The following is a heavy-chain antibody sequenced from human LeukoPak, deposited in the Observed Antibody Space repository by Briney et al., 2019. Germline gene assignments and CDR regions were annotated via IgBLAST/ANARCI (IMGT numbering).Heavy chain of an antibody. CDR2: IKQDGGAT. J-gene: IGHJ4*02. V-gene: IGHV3-7*01. D-gene: IGHD3-10*01. CDR3: ATSDFYHSGRGGVSPSDH. CDR1: EFTFSSYW. Sequence: GGSLRLSCAASEFTFSSYWMSWVRQAPGKGLEWVANIKQDGGATYYVDSVKGRFTISRDNDKRSTYLQMNSLRAEDTAMYYCATSDFYHSGRGGVSPSDHWGQGTLVTVSS.